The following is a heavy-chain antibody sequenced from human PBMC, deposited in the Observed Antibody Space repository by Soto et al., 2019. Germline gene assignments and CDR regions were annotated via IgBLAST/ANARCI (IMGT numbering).Heavy chain of an antibody. Sequence: QVQLVQSGAEVKKPGSSVKVSCKASGGTFRNYPINWVRQAPGQGLEWMGSIFPLTDIPDYAQNFQARLPISADKSTNTAYMELRSLTSDDTAMYFCARGPLVVLNYFESWGQGTLVTVSS. V-gene: IGHV1-69*02. CDR1: GGTFRNYP. CDR3: ARGPLVVLNYFES. CDR2: IFPLTDIP. J-gene: IGHJ4*02.